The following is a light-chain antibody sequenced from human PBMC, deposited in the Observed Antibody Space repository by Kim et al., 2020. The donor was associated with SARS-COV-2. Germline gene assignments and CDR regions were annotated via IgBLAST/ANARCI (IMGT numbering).Light chain of an antibody. J-gene: IGKJ4*01. CDR1: QSISSW. CDR3: QHALT. Sequence: STLSAFVGDRVIITCRASQSISSWLAWYQQKPGKAPKPLIYDASSLESGVPSRFSGSGSGTEFTLSISSLQPDDFATYYCQHALTFGGGTKVDIK. CDR2: DAS. V-gene: IGKV1-5*01.